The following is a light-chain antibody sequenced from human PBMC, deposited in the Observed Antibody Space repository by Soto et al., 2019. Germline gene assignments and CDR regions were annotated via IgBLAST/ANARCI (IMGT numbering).Light chain of an antibody. Sequence: EIVLTQSPATLSLSPGERATLSCRAGQSVSSYLAWYQQKPGQAPRLLIYDASNRATGIPARFSGSGSGTDFTLTISSLEPEDFAVYYCQQRSNWHWITFGQGTRLEIK. CDR3: QQRSNWHWIT. J-gene: IGKJ5*01. CDR2: DAS. CDR1: QSVSSY. V-gene: IGKV3D-11*02.